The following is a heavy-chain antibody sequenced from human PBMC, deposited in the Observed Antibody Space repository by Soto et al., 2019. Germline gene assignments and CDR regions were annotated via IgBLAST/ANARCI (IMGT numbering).Heavy chain of an antibody. Sequence: GGSLRLSCTASGFTFSSYWMHWVRQAPGKGLVWVSRINSDGSSTSYGDSVKGRFTISRDNAKNTLYLQMNSLRAEDTAVYYCAREYSSSRYFDYWGQGTLVTVSS. J-gene: IGHJ4*02. CDR1: GFTFSSYW. V-gene: IGHV3-74*01. CDR2: INSDGSST. CDR3: AREYSSSRYFDY. D-gene: IGHD6-13*01.